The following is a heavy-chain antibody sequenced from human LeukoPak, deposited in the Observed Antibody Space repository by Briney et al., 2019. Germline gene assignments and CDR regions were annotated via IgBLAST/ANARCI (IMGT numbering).Heavy chain of an antibody. V-gene: IGHV3-23*01. CDR2: ISGSGGST. CDR3: AKGTIGDFWTSHY. Sequence: GRSLRLSCAASGFTFSSYAMSWVRQAQGKGLEWVSAISGSGGSTYYADSVKGRFTISRDNSKNTLYLQMNSLRAEDTAVYYCAKGTIGDFWTSHYWGQGTLVTVSS. CDR1: GFTFSSYA. D-gene: IGHD3-3*01. J-gene: IGHJ4*02.